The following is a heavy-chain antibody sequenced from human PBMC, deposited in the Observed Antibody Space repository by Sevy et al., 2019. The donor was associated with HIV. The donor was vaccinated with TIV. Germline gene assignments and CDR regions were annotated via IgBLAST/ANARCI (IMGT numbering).Heavy chain of an antibody. D-gene: IGHD3-3*01. J-gene: IGHJ4*02. CDR2: INPNSGGT. V-gene: IGHV1-2*02. CDR1: GYTFTSYY. Sequence: ASVKVSCKTSGYTFTSYYIHWVRQAPRQGLEWMGWINPNSGGTNYAQKFQGRVTVTRDTSISTAYMDLSRLRSDDTAVYYCARAILTISLDYWGQGTLVTVSS. CDR3: ARAILTISLDY.